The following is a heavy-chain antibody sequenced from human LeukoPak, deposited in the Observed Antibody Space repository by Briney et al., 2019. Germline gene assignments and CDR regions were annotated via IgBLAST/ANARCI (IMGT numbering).Heavy chain of an antibody. D-gene: IGHD3-22*01. CDR3: ARNRVVVITTYGLQTDAFDI. CDR2: MNPNSGNT. J-gene: IGHJ3*02. V-gene: IGHV1-8*01. CDR1: GYTFTSYD. Sequence: GASVKVSCKASGYTFTSYDINWVRQATGQGLEWMGWMNPNSGNTGYAQKFQGRVTMTRNTSISTAYMELSSLRSEDTAVYYCARNRVVVITTYGLQTDAFDIWGQGTMVTVSS.